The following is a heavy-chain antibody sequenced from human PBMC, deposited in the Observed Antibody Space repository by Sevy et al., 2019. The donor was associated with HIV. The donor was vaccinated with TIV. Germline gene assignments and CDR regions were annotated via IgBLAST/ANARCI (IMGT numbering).Heavy chain of an antibody. CDR2: ISSSSSSYI. J-gene: IGHJ4*02. V-gene: IGHV3-21*01. Sequence: GGSLRLSCAASGFTFSSYSMNWVRQAPGKGLEWVSSISSSSSSYIYYADSVKGRFTISRDNAKKSLYLQMNSLRAEDTAVYYCARERDGYNWNYWGQGTLVTVSS. D-gene: IGHD5-12*01. CDR3: ARERDGYNWNY. CDR1: GFTFSSYS.